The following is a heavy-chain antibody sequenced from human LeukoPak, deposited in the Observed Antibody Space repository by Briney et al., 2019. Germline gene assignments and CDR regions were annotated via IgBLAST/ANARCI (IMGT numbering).Heavy chain of an antibody. J-gene: IGHJ1*01. CDR3: ARDHDLTGTYEYLKY. Sequence: ASVKVSCKASGYTLTTYYIHWVQQAPGQGLEWLGIINPSGVSIAYAQKFQGRVTMTRDKSTSTAYMELSSLRSEDTAVYYCARDHDLTGTYEYLKYWGQGTLVTVSS. CDR2: INPSGVSI. CDR1: GYTLTTYY. V-gene: IGHV1-46*01. D-gene: IGHD7-27*01.